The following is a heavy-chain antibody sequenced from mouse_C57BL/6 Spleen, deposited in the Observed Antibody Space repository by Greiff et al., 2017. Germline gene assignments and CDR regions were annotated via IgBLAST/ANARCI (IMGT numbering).Heavy chain of an antibody. Sequence: QVQLQQPGAELVRPGSSVKLSCKASGYTFTSYWMHWVKQRPIQGLEWIGNIDPSDSETHYNQKFKDKATLTVDKSSSTAYMQLSRLTSEDSAVYCCARSRGSNYDYAMDYWGQGTSVTVSS. V-gene: IGHV1-52*01. J-gene: IGHJ4*01. CDR1: GYTFTSYW. D-gene: IGHD2-5*01. CDR2: IDPSDSET. CDR3: ARSRGSNYDYAMDY.